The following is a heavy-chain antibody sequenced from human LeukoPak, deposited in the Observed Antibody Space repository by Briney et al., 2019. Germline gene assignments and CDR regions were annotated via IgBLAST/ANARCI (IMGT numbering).Heavy chain of an antibody. V-gene: IGHV3-66*04. CDR1: GFTVSSNY. Sequence: PGGSLRLSCAASGFTVSSNYMIWVRQAPGKGLEWVSVIYSGGNTYYADSVEGRFTISRDNSKNTLFLHMNSLRAEDTAVYYCARLVVTATHFDSWGQGTLVTVSS. CDR2: IYSGGNT. CDR3: ARLVVTATHFDS. J-gene: IGHJ4*02. D-gene: IGHD2-21*02.